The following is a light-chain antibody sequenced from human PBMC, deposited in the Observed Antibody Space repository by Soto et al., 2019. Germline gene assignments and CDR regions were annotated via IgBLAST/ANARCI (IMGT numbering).Light chain of an antibody. J-gene: IGKJ4*01. CDR3: KQYRSPALT. CDR2: GTS. CDR1: QTIGSTY. V-gene: IGKV3-20*01. Sequence: EIVLTQSPGTLSLSPGESATLSCRAAQTIGSTYLAWYQQKGGQAPKLLIYGTSTRATGIPDRFSGSGSGTDFSLTISRLEPEDVAVYYCKQYRSPALTFGGGTKVDIK.